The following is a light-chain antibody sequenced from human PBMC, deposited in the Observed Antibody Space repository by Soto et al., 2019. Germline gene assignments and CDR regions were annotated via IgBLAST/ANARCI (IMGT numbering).Light chain of an antibody. CDR2: DVS. Sequence: QSVLTQPRSVSGSPGQSVTISCTGTSSDVGGYNYVSWYQQHPGKAPKLMIYDVSKRPSGVHDRFSGSKSGNTASLTISGLEAEDEAEYYCCSYAGSYTFQGVFGGGTKLTVL. CDR3: CSYAGSYTFQGV. J-gene: IGLJ2*01. CDR1: SSDVGGYNY. V-gene: IGLV2-11*01.